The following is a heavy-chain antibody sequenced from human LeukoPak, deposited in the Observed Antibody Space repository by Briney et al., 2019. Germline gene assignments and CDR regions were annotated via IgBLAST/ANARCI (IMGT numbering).Heavy chain of an antibody. Sequence: GASVKVSCKASGYTFTSYYMHWVRQAPGQGLEWMGIINPSGGSTSYAQKFQGRVTMTRNTSISTAYMELSSLRSEDTAVYHCARLYSSSWYGYAFDIWGQGTMVTVSS. J-gene: IGHJ3*02. CDR1: GYTFTSYY. D-gene: IGHD6-13*01. V-gene: IGHV1-46*01. CDR2: INPSGGST. CDR3: ARLYSSSWYGYAFDI.